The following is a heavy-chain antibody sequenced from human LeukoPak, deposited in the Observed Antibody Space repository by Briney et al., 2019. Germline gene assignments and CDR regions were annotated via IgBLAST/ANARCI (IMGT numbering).Heavy chain of an antibody. Sequence: ARSLTLSCAASGFTFSSYAIHWVRQAQGQGLDRVAVISYDGSNKYYADSVKGRFTFSRDNSKNTLYLQMNSLRSEDTAVYYCARDPLPETPYVDYWGQGTLVTVSS. D-gene: IGHD2-15*01. CDR1: GFTFSSYA. V-gene: IGHV3-30*04. J-gene: IGHJ4*02. CDR3: ARDPLPETPYVDY. CDR2: ISYDGSNK.